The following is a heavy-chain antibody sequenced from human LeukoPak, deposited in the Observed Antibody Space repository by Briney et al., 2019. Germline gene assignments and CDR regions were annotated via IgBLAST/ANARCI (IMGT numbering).Heavy chain of an antibody. V-gene: IGHV1-58*02. Sequence: AASVKVSCKASGFTFTSSAMQWVRQARGQRLEWIGWIVVGSGNTDYAQMFQERVTITRDMSTSTAYMELSSLRSEDTAVYYCAADGEDSGSYSSFDYWGQGTLVTVSS. D-gene: IGHD1-26*01. CDR2: IVVGSGNT. J-gene: IGHJ4*02. CDR1: GFTFTSSA. CDR3: AADGEDSGSYSSFDY.